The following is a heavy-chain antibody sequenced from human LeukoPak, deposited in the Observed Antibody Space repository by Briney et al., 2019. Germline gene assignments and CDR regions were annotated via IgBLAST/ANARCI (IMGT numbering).Heavy chain of an antibody. Sequence: PGGSLRLSCAASGFTFSNYGMHWVRQAPGKGLEWVAFVRYDESTKFYADSVKGRFTISGDNSKTTLYLQMNGLRAEDTAVYYCAKDLPAAYFDYWGQGTLVTVSS. V-gene: IGHV3-30*02. CDR3: AKDLPAAYFDY. D-gene: IGHD2-2*01. J-gene: IGHJ4*02. CDR1: GFTFSNYG. CDR2: VRYDESTK.